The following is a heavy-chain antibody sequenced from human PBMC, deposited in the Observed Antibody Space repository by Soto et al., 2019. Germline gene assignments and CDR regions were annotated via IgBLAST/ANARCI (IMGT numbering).Heavy chain of an antibody. J-gene: IGHJ6*02. Sequence: PSVTLSVTCAVYGGSFIGYYWSWIRQPPGKGLEWIGEINHSGSTNYNPSLKSRVTISVDTSKNQFSLKLSSVTAADTAVYYCARTGGAAAGTSGSEIDYYYGMDVWGQGTTVTVSS. CDR3: ARTGGAAAGTSGSEIDYYYGMDV. CDR1: GGSFIGYY. V-gene: IGHV4-34*01. CDR2: INHSGST. D-gene: IGHD6-13*01.